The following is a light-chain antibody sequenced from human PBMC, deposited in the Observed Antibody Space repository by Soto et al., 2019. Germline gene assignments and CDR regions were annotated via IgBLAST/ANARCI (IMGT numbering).Light chain of an antibody. CDR2: EVT. Sequence: QSVLTQPASVSGSPGQSITISCSGTSSDVGNYNYVSWYQQHPGKAPKFMFFEVTNRPSGVSNRFSGSKSANPASLTISGLQAEDEADYYCSSYSGSGTLVVFGGGTKLTVL. J-gene: IGLJ2*01. CDR3: SSYSGSGTLVV. V-gene: IGLV2-14*01. CDR1: SSDVGNYNY.